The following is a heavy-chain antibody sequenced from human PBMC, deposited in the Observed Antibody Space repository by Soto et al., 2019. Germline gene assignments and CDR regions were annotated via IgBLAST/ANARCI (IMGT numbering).Heavy chain of an antibody. CDR2: IVVVSGST. D-gene: IGHD1-26*01. Sequence: SVKVSCKASGFDFGSFDIQFLRQTRGRGLEWIGWIVVVSGSTNYARHFQGRVAISRDMSSSTAYLDLYDLKSDDTAVYFCSADHPHMAMGWPVWGQGTTVT. V-gene: IGHV1-58*02. CDR1: GFDFGSFD. CDR3: SADHPHMAMGWPV. J-gene: IGHJ6*02.